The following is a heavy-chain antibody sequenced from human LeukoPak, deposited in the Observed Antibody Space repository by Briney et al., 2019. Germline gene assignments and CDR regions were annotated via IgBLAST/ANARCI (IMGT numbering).Heavy chain of an antibody. Sequence: SETLSLTCTVSGGSMNNAGYYWSWIRQHPGAGLDWIGYIGYNGDSYFNPSVKSRFTLSIDTSKNQFSLKLSSVTAADTAVYYCASRYCSSTSCSGYYYGMDVWGQGTTVTVSS. CDR3: ASRYCSSTSCSGYYYGMDV. D-gene: IGHD2-2*01. CDR1: GGSMNNAGYY. J-gene: IGHJ6*02. V-gene: IGHV4-31*03. CDR2: IGYNGDS.